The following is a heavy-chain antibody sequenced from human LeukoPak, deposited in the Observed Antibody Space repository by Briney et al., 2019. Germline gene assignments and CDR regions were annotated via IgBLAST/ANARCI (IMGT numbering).Heavy chain of an antibody. CDR3: ARGVEMATTNWFDP. Sequence: PSETLSLTCTVSGGSMSSYYWSWIRQPPGEGLEWIGYIYYSGSTNYNPSLKSRVTISVDTSKNQFSLKLSSVTAADTAVYYCARGVEMATTNWFDPWGQGTLVTVSS. D-gene: IGHD5-24*01. CDR1: GGSMSSYY. V-gene: IGHV4-59*01. CDR2: IYYSGST. J-gene: IGHJ5*02.